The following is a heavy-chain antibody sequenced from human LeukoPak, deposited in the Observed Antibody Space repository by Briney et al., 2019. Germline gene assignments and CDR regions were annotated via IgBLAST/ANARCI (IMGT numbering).Heavy chain of an antibody. J-gene: IGHJ6*02. CDR1: GFTFSSYW. D-gene: IGHD3-16*01. CDR2: INHNGNVN. V-gene: IGHV3-7*03. CDR3: ARGGGLDV. Sequence: SGGFLRLSCAASGFTFSSYWMNWARQASGKGLEWVASINHNGNVNYYVDSVKGRFTISRDNAKNSLYLQMSNLRAEDTAVYFCARGGGLDVWGQGATVTVSS.